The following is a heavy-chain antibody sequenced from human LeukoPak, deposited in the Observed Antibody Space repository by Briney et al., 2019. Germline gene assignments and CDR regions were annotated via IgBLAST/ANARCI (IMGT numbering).Heavy chain of an antibody. Sequence: GSSVKVSCKASGGTFSSYAISWVRQAPGQGLEWMGGIIPIFGTANYAQKFQGRVTITTDESTSTAYMELSSLRSEDTAVYYCARMTTVTSNWFDPWGQGTLVTVSS. CDR2: IIPIFGTA. CDR1: GGTFSSYA. V-gene: IGHV1-69*05. J-gene: IGHJ5*02. CDR3: ARMTTVTSNWFDP. D-gene: IGHD4-11*01.